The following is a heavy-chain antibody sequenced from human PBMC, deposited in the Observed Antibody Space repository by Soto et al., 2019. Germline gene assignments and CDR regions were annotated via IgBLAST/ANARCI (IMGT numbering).Heavy chain of an antibody. D-gene: IGHD5-18*01. Sequence: QVQLVESGGGVVQPGRSLRLSCAASGFTFSTYAMHWVRQAPGKGLEWVAGISYDGTNKYYADSVRGRFTIFRDNSKNPLFLQMNSLRAEDTAVYYCAKDGGGYNYGYVMLDKYYYGMDVWGQGNTVTVSS. CDR3: AKDGGGYNYGYVMLDKYYYGMDV. J-gene: IGHJ6*02. V-gene: IGHV3-30-3*01. CDR1: GFTFSTYA. CDR2: ISYDGTNK.